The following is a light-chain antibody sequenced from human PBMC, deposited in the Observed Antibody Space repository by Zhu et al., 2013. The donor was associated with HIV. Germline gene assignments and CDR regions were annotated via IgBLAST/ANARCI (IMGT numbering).Light chain of an antibody. CDR1: QSVLYSSNNKNY. V-gene: IGKV4-1*01. CDR2: WAS. CDR3: QQYGSSPLT. J-gene: IGKJ4*01. Sequence: DIVMTQSPDSLAVSLGERATINCKSSQSVLYSSNNKNYLAWYQQKPGQPPKLLIYWASTRESGVPDRFSGSGSGTDFTLTITGLEPEDFAVYYCQQYGSSPLTFGG.